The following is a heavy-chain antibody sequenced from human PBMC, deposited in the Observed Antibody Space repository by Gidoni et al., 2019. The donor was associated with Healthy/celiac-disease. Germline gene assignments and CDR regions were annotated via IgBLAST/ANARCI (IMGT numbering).Heavy chain of an antibody. D-gene: IGHD7-27*01. CDR1: GGTFSSYT. Sequence: QVQLVQSGAEVKKPGSSVKVSCKASGGTFSSYTISWVRQAPGQGLEWMGRIIPILGIANYAQKFQGRVTITADKSTSTAYMELSSLRSEDTAVYYCAREGTGRTKVGDVWGQGTTVTVSS. CDR3: AREGTGRTKVGDV. V-gene: IGHV1-69*08. CDR2: IIPILGIA. J-gene: IGHJ6*02.